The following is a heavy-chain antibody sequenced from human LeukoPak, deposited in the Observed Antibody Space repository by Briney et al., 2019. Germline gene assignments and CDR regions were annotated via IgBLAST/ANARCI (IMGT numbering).Heavy chain of an antibody. V-gene: IGHV4-34*01. CDR2: INHSGST. CDR3: ARGRFLSRWFDP. D-gene: IGHD2/OR15-2a*01. J-gene: IGHJ5*02. Sequence: SKTLSLTCAVYGGSFSGYYWSWIRQPPGKGLEWIGEINHSGSTNYNPSLKSRVTISVDTSKNQFSLKLSSVTAADTAVYYCARGRFLSRWFDPWGQGTLVTVSS. CDR1: GGSFSGYY.